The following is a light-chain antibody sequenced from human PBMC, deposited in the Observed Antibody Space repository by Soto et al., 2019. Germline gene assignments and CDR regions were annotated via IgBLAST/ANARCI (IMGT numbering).Light chain of an antibody. CDR3: QQSYSTTWT. Sequence: DIQMTQAPSSLSASVVYRGTITCLASQGISTYLNWYQQKPGKAPKLLIYAASSLQSGVPSRFSGSGSETDFTLTVSSLQPEDFASYSCQQSYSTTWTFGQGAKV. J-gene: IGKJ1*01. CDR1: QGISTY. CDR2: AAS. V-gene: IGKV1-39*01.